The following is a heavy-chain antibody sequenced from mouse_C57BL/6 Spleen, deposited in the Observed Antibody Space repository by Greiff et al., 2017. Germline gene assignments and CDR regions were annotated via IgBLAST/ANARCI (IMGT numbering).Heavy chain of an antibody. CDR2: INPNNGGT. CDR3: ARRGLYGYDDYAMDY. CDR1: GYTFTDYN. D-gene: IGHD2-2*01. J-gene: IGHJ4*01. Sequence: EVQLQQSGPELVKPGASVKIPCKASGYTFTDYNMAWVKQSHGKSLEWIGDINPNNGGTIYNQKFKGKATLTVEKSSSTSYMEFRSLTAEDTAVYYCARRGLYGYDDYAMDYWGQGTSVTVSS. V-gene: IGHV1-18*01.